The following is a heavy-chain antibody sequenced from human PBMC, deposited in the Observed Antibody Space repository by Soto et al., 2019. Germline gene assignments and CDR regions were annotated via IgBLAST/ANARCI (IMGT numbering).Heavy chain of an antibody. CDR3: ANKFFSGSGSYRGWFDT. J-gene: IGHJ5*02. CDR1: GFTFSSYA. D-gene: IGHD3-10*01. Sequence: GSLRLSCAASGFTFSSYAMNWVRQAPGKGLEWVSIISGSGDSTYYADSVKGRFTISRDNTKNTLYLQMNSLRAEDTAVYYCANKFFSGSGSYRGWFDTWGQGTLVTVSS. CDR2: ISGSGDST. V-gene: IGHV3-23*01.